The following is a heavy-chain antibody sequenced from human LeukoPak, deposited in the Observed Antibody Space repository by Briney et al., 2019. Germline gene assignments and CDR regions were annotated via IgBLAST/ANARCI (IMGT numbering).Heavy chain of an antibody. Sequence: PSETLSLTCTVSGGSISHYYWNWIRQPAGKGLEWIGRIYPTGDKNLNPSLKSRVTMSVDTSKNTFSLNLNSVTAADTAVYYCARGAGGGPMCFFDYWGLGALVTVSS. D-gene: IGHD3-10*02. V-gene: IGHV4-4*07. CDR3: ARGAGGGPMCFFDY. CDR2: IYPTGDK. J-gene: IGHJ4*02. CDR1: GGSISHYY.